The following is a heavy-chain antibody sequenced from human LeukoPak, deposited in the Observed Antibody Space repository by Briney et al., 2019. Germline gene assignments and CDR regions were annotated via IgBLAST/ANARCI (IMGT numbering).Heavy chain of an antibody. CDR2: IWYDGSKK. CDR1: GFTFSSYG. Sequence: PGRSLRLSCAASGFTFSSYGMHWVRQAPGRGLEWVAGIWYDGSKKYYADSVKGRFTISRDNSKNTLYLQMNSLRAEDTAVYYCARGVGATIAFDIWGQAAMVTVCS. D-gene: IGHD1-26*01. CDR3: ARGVGATIAFDI. J-gene: IGHJ3*02. V-gene: IGHV3-33*01.